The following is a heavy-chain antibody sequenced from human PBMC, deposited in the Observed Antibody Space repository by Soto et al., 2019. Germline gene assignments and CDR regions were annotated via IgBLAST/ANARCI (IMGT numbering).Heavy chain of an antibody. Sequence: SETLCLTCTVSGGSISSYYWSWIRQPPGKGLEWIGYIYYSGSTNYNPSLKSRVTISVDTSKNQFSLKLSSVTAADTAVYYCARLPYLSTFDYWGQGTLVTVSS. CDR3: ARLPYLSTFDY. CDR1: GGSISSYY. CDR2: IYYSGST. D-gene: IGHD4-4*01. V-gene: IGHV4-59*08. J-gene: IGHJ4*02.